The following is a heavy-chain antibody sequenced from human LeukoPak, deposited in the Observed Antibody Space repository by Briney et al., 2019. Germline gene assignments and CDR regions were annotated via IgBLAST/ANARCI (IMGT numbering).Heavy chain of an antibody. J-gene: IGHJ4*02. V-gene: IGHV4-61*05. D-gene: IGHD3-22*01. CDR1: SGSISNSNYY. Sequence: PSETLSLTCTVSSGSISNSNYYWGWIRQPPGKGLEWIGYIYYSGSTNYNPSLKSRVTISVDTSKNQFSLRLSSVTAADTAFYYCAREEGGYYDSSGYWTDYWGQGTLVTVSS. CDR2: IYYSGST. CDR3: AREEGGYYDSSGYWTDY.